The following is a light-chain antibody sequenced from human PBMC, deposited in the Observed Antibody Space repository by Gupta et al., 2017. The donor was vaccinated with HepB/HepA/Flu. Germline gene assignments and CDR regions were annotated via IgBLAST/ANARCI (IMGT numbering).Light chain of an antibody. J-gene: IGKJ3*01. V-gene: IGKV1-39*01. CDR1: QTISNY. CDR3: QQSDSTPFT. Sequence: DIQMTQSPSSLSASVGDRVTITCRASQTISNYLNWYQQKPGKAPKLLIYSASNLQSGVPTRFSGSGSGTDFTLTISSLQPEDFASYYCQQSDSTPFTFGHGTKVDIK. CDR2: SAS.